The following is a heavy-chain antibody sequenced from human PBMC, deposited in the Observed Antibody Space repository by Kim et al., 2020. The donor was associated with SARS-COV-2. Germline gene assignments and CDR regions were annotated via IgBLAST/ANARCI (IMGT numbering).Heavy chain of an antibody. J-gene: IGHJ2*01. D-gene: IGHD6-13*01. Sequence: SETLSLTCTVSGGSISSYYWSWIRQPPGKGLEWIGYIYYSGSTNYNPSLKSRVTISVDTSKNQFSLKLSSVTAADTAVYYCARDFNRVNRGYWYFDLWGRGTLVTVSS. CDR2: IYYSGST. CDR3: ARDFNRVNRGYWYFDL. V-gene: IGHV4-59*01. CDR1: GGSISSYY.